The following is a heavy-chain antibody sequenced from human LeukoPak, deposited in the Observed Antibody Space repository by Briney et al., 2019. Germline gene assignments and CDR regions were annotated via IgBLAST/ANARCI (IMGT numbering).Heavy chain of an antibody. CDR2: IYHSGNT. CDR1: GYSISSGYY. Sequence: SETLSLTCAVSGYSISSGYYWGWIRQPPGTGLEWIGSIYHSGNTYYNPSLKSRVAISVDTSRNHFSLQLNSVTPEDTAVYYCARDLIAVAGNYYYYYMDVWGKGTTVTVSS. D-gene: IGHD6-19*01. J-gene: IGHJ6*03. V-gene: IGHV4-38-2*02. CDR3: ARDLIAVAGNYYYYYMDV.